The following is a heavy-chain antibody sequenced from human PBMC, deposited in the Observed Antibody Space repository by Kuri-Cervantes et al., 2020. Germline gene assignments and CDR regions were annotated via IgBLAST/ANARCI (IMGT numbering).Heavy chain of an antibody. V-gene: IGHV3-21*01. D-gene: IGHD2-15*01. J-gene: IGHJ4*02. CDR3: ARAPLTLLDY. CDR2: ISSSSSYI. CDR1: GFTFSNAW. Sequence: GGSLRLSCAASGFTFSNAWMSWVRQAPGKGLEWVSSISSSSSYIYYADSVKGRFTISRDNAKNSLYLQMNSLRAEDTAVYYCARAPLTLLDYWGQGTLVTVSS.